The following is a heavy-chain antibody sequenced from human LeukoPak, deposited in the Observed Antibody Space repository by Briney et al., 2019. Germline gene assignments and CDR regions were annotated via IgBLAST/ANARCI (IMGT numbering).Heavy chain of an antibody. V-gene: IGHV4-4*07. J-gene: IGHJ6*03. CDR3: ARETYYDFWSGYYYYYYYMDV. CDR2: IYTSGST. CDR1: GGSISSYY. Sequence: SETLSLTCTVSGGSISSYYWSWIRQPAGKGLEWIGRIYTSGSTNYNPSLKSPVTMSVDTSKNQFSLKLSSVTAADTAVYYCARETYYDFWSGYYYYYYYMDVWGKGTTVTVSS. D-gene: IGHD3-3*01.